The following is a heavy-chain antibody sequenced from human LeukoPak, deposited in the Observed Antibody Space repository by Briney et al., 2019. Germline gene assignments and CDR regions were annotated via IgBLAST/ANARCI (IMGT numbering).Heavy chain of an antibody. J-gene: IGHJ3*02. CDR3: AGSRATYAFDI. D-gene: IGHD5-12*01. CDR1: GFTFSGYS. V-gene: IGHV3-48*01. Sequence: PGGSLRLSCTASGFTFSGYSMNWVRQAPGKGLEWVSYISSSGSTIYYADSVKGQFTISRDNAMNSLYLQMNSLRAEDTAVYYCAGSRATYAFDIWGQVTMVTVSS. CDR2: ISSSGSTI.